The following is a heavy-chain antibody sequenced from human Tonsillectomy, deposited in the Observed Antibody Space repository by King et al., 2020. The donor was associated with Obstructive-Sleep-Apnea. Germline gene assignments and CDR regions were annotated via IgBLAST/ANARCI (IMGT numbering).Heavy chain of an antibody. CDR2: ININSGGT. D-gene: IGHD6-19*01. Sequence: QLVQSGADVKKPWASVKVSCQASGYTFTGYYMHWVRQAPGQCPEWLGLININSGGTKNAQKFQGRVTVTRDTSLNTAYMELSVLRSDDTAVYYCARGGAVASTFWPNWFDPWGQGTPVTVSS. J-gene: IGHJ5*02. CDR1: GYTFTGYY. V-gene: IGHV1-2*02. CDR3: ARGGAVASTFWPNWFDP.